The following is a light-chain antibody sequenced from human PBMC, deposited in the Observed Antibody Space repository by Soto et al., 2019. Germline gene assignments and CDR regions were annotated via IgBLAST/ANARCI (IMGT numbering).Light chain of an antibody. CDR1: QSVSRRF. CDR2: GAS. J-gene: IGKJ1*01. CDR3: QQYGTSPPWT. V-gene: IGKV3-20*01. Sequence: EIVLTQSPGTLSLSQGERATLSCRASQSVSRRFLAWYQQKPGQAPRLLIYGASSRATGIPDRFSGSGSWTDFTLTIRRLEHEDFSVYYCQQYGTSPPWTFGHGTKVEI.